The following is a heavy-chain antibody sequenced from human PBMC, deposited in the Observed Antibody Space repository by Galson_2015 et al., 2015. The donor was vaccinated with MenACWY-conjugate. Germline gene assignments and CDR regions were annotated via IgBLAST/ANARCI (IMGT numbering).Heavy chain of an antibody. Sequence: QSGAEVKKPGESLKISCTGSGSSFPNYWIGWVRQMPGKGLEWMGLFNPANSETRYSPSFQGQVTISADESISTAYLQWTSLKASDTAMYYCARHPPGGRGLDVWGRGTTVTVS. CDR2: FNPANSET. CDR3: ARHPPGGRGLDV. J-gene: IGHJ6*02. D-gene: IGHD1-26*01. CDR1: GSSFPNYW. V-gene: IGHV5-51*01.